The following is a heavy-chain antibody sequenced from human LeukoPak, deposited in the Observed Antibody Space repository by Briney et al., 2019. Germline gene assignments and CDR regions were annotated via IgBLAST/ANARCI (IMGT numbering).Heavy chain of an antibody. V-gene: IGHV1-18*01. CDR1: GYTFTSYG. J-gene: IGHJ6*02. D-gene: IGHD2-2*01. CDR3: ASQLLSGDYYYYGMDV. Sequence: GASVKVSCKASGYTFTSYGISWVRQAPGQGLEWMGWISAYNGNTNYAQKLQGRVTMTTDTSTSTAYMELRSLRSDDTAVYYCASQLLSGDYYYYGMDVWGQGTTVTVSS. CDR2: ISAYNGNT.